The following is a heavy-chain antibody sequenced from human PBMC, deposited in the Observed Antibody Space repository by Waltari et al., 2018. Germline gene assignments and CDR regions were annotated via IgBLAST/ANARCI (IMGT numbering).Heavy chain of an antibody. CDR2: ISWNSGSI. J-gene: IGHJ1*01. CDR1: GFTFADYA. Sequence: EVQLVESGGGLVQPGRSLRLSCAASGFTFADYAMHWFRHTPGKGLEWVSGISWNSGSIGYADSVKGRFTISRDNAKNSLYLQMNSLRAEDTALYYCAKPYCSSTSCYWYFQHWGQGTLVTVSS. D-gene: IGHD2-2*01. V-gene: IGHV3-9*01. CDR3: AKPYCSSTSCYWYFQH.